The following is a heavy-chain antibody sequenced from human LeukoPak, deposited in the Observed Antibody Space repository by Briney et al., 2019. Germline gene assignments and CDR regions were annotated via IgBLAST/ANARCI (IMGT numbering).Heavy chain of an antibody. V-gene: IGHV1-24*01. J-gene: IGHJ1*01. Sequence: ASVKVSCKVSGYTLTELSMHWVRQAPGKGLEWMGGFDPEDGETIYAQMFQGRVTMTEDTSTDTAYMELSSLRSEDTAVYYCATSGPSPTAGTRYFQHWGQGTLVTVSS. CDR2: FDPEDGET. D-gene: IGHD6-13*01. CDR3: ATSGPSPTAGTRYFQH. CDR1: GYTLTELS.